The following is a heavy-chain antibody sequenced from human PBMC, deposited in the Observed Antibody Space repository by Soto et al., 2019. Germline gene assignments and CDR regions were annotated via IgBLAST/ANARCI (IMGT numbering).Heavy chain of an antibody. CDR2: ISYDGSNK. CDR3: AKASDGGWPYYFDS. CDR1: GFTFSSYA. Sequence: GGPLRLSCAASGFTFSSYAMHWVRQAPGKGLEWVAVISYDGSNKYYADSVKGRFTISRDNSKNTLYLQMNSLRAEDTAVYFCAKASDGGWPYYFDSWGQGALVTVSS. D-gene: IGHD2-15*01. J-gene: IGHJ4*02. V-gene: IGHV3-30-3*01.